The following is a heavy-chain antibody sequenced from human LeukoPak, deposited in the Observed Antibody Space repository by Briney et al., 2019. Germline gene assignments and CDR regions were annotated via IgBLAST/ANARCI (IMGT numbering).Heavy chain of an antibody. J-gene: IGHJ4*02. CDR1: GGSISSYY. CDR2: MYTNGKS. D-gene: IGHD5-24*01. V-gene: IGHV4-4*07. CDR3: ARGSREMATIFDQ. Sequence: SETLSLTCCVSGGSISSYYWSWIEQPAGKGMEWIGRMYTNGKSDYSTSIKSRVTMSVDMSKNQVSLKLSSVTAADTAVYYCARGSREMATIFDQWGQGTLVIVSS.